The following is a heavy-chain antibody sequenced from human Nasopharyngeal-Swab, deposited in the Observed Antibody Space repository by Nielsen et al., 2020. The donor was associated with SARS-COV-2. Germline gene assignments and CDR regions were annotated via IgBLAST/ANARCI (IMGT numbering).Heavy chain of an antibody. V-gene: IGHV1-69*01. J-gene: IGHJ4*02. D-gene: IGHD2-15*01. CDR2: IIPIFGTA. CDR3: ARDPADCSGGSCEAR. Sequence: WVRQAPGQGLEWMGGIIPIFGTANYAQKSQGRVTITADESTSTAYMELSSLRSEDTAVYYCARDPADCSGGSCEARWGQGTLVTVSS.